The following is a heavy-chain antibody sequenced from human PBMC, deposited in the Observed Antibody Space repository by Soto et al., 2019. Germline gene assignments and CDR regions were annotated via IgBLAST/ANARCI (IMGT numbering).Heavy chain of an antibody. CDR3: AREMYGDYADAFDI. CDR2: IKQDGSEK. CDR1: GFTFSSYW. V-gene: IGHV3-7*01. D-gene: IGHD4-17*01. Sequence: GGSLRLSCAASGFTFSSYWMSWVRQAPGKGLEWVANIKQDGSEKYYVDSVKGRFTISRDNAKNSLYLQMNSLRAEDTAVYSCAREMYGDYADAFDIWGQGTMVTVSS. J-gene: IGHJ3*02.